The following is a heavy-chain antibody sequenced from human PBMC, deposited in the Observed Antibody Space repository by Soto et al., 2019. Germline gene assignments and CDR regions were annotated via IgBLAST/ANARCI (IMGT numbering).Heavy chain of an antibody. CDR1: GGSVSSGSYY. CDR2: IYYSGST. CDR3: ARQVEMATIVRFDP. V-gene: IGHV4-61*01. J-gene: IGHJ5*02. D-gene: IGHD5-12*01. Sequence: PSETLSLTCTVSGGSVSSGSYYWSWIRQPPGKGLEWIGYIYYSGSTNYSPSLKSRVTISVDTSKNQFSLKLSSVTAADTAVYYCARQVEMATIVRFDPWGQGTLVTVSS.